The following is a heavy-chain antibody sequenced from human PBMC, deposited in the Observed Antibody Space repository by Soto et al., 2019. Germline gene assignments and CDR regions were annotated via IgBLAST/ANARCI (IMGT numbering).Heavy chain of an antibody. V-gene: IGHV3-30*03. J-gene: IGHJ6*02. Sequence: KGLERVAATTYDGGIKHYVDSVKGRFTISRDNSKNTLYLQMNSLRVEDTATYYCAGALENPYFYYGLNVWGQGTTVTVSS. D-gene: IGHD1-1*01. CDR2: TTYDGGIK. CDR3: AGALENPYFYYGLNV.